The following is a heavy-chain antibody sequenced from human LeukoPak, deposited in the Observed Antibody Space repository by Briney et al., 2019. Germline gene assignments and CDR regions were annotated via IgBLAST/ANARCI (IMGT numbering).Heavy chain of an antibody. Sequence: GESLKISCKGSGYSFTSYWIGWVRQMPGKGLEWMGIIYPGGSDTRYSPSFQGQVTISADKSISTAYLQWSSLKASDTAMYYCARSGYSSGWYYWYFDLWGRGTLVTVSS. CDR2: IYPGGSDT. CDR1: GYSFTSYW. CDR3: ARSGYSSGWYYWYFDL. V-gene: IGHV5-51*01. J-gene: IGHJ2*01. D-gene: IGHD6-19*01.